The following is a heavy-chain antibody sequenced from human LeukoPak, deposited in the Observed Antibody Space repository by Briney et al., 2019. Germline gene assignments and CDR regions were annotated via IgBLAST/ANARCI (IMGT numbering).Heavy chain of an antibody. Sequence: GGSLRLSCTPSGFTFGDYAMSWVRQAPGKGREWVGFIRSKDYGGKAEYAASVKGRFTISRDDSKSIAYLQMNSLKTEDTAVYYCTKSGTAIVGTTAAYYFDYWGQGTLVTVSS. CDR1: GFTFGDYA. J-gene: IGHJ4*02. D-gene: IGHD1-26*01. CDR3: TKSGTAIVGTTAAYYFDY. V-gene: IGHV3-49*04. CDR2: IRSKDYGGKA.